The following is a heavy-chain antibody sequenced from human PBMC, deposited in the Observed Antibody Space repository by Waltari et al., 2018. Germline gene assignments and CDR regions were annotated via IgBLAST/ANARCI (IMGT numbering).Heavy chain of an antibody. CDR1: GGSISSYY. CDR3: ARITIFGVVIDN. Sequence: QVQLQESGPGLVKPSETLSLTCTVSGGSISSYYWSWIRQPPGKGLEWIGYIYYSGSTNYNPSLKSRVTISVDTSKNQFSLKLSSVTAADTAVYYCARITIFGVVIDNWGQGTLVTVSS. CDR2: IYYSGST. J-gene: IGHJ4*02. V-gene: IGHV4-59*01. D-gene: IGHD3-3*01.